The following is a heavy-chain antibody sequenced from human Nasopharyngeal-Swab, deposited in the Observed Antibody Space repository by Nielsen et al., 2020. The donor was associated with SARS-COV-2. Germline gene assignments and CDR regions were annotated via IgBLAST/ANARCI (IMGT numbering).Heavy chain of an antibody. Sequence: WIRQPPGKGLEWIGEINHSGSTNYNPSLKSRVTISVDTSKNQFSLKLSSVTAADTAVYYCAREGPYDSSGYYFNDAFDIWGQGTMVTVSS. V-gene: IGHV4-34*01. J-gene: IGHJ3*02. CDR3: AREGPYDSSGYYFNDAFDI. D-gene: IGHD3-22*01. CDR2: INHSGST.